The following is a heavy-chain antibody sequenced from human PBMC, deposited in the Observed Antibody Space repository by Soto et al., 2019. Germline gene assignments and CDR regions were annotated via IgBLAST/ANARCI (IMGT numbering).Heavy chain of an antibody. Sequence: ASVKVSCKASGYTFTSYGISWVRQAPGQGLEWMGWISAYNGNTNYAQKLQGRVTMTTDTSTSTAYMELRSLRSDDTAVYYCARTLVVPAAVTNFDYWGQGTLVTVSS. CDR2: ISAYNGNT. D-gene: IGHD2-2*01. CDR3: ARTLVVPAAVTNFDY. CDR1: GYTFTSYG. V-gene: IGHV1-18*01. J-gene: IGHJ4*02.